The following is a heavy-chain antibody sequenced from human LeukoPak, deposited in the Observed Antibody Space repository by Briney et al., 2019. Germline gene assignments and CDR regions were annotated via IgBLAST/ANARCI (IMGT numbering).Heavy chain of an antibody. V-gene: IGHV4-39*01. Sequence: SESPSVTCIVSRGSISSSSYYWGWVRQPPGKGLECIGSIYYSGSTYYNPSPKSRVTISVDTSKNQFSLKLSSVTAAYTAVYYCARLVGAIEDFDYWGQGTLVTVSS. J-gene: IGHJ4*02. D-gene: IGHD1-26*01. CDR3: ARLVGAIEDFDY. CDR1: RGSISSSSYY. CDR2: IYYSGST.